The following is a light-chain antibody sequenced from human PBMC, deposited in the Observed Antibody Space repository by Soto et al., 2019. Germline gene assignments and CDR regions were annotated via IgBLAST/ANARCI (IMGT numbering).Light chain of an antibody. J-gene: IGKJ1*01. CDR3: QQSYSTPWT. Sequence: DIQMTQSPSSLSASVGDRVTITCRASQSIDSYLNWYQHKPGKAPKLLIYAASTLQSGVPSRFSGSGSGTDFTLTISSLQPEDFATYYCQQSYSTPWTFGQGTKVDIK. CDR2: AAS. CDR1: QSIDSY. V-gene: IGKV1-39*01.